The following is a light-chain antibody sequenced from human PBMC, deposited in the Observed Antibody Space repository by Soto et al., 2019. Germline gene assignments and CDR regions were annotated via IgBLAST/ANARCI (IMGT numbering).Light chain of an antibody. V-gene: IGKV3-20*01. CDR2: GAS. Sequence: EIVLTQSPGTLSLSPGERATLSCRASQSVSSSYLAWYQQKPGQAPRLLIYGASSRATGIPDRFSGSGSGTDFTLTISSLQPDDFATYYCQQYNSHSQTFGQGTKVESK. CDR3: QQYNSHSQT. CDR1: QSVSSSY. J-gene: IGKJ1*01.